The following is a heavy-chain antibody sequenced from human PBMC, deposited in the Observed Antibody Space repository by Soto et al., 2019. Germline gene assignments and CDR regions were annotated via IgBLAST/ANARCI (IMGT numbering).Heavy chain of an antibody. CDR1: GFTFSDYA. CDR2: VSHDGRNT. D-gene: IGHD3-10*01. V-gene: IGHV3-30*03. CDR3: ARDYSVSGSYAPWFDP. J-gene: IGHJ5*02. Sequence: PGGSLRLSCAASGFTFSDYAMHWVRQAPGKGLEWVAVVSHDGRNTHYADSVKGRFTISRDSSKNTVSLEMTSLRAEDTAVYYCARDYSVSGSYAPWFDPWGQGTLVTVSS.